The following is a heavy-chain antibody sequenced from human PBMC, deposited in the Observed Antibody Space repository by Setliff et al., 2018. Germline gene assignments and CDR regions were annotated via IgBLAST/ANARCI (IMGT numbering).Heavy chain of an antibody. Sequence: GASVKVSCKVSGYNLIEVSMHWVRQAPGQGLEWMGRINPNIGATNFAQKFQGRVTMTRDTSISTAYMDLSRLRSDDTAVYYWARGVYCSSTSCSPGLNWFDPWGQGTLVTVSS. D-gene: IGHD2-2*01. J-gene: IGHJ5*02. CDR3: ARGVYCSSTSCSPGLNWFDP. CDR2: INPNIGAT. V-gene: IGHV1-2*06. CDR1: GYNLIEVS.